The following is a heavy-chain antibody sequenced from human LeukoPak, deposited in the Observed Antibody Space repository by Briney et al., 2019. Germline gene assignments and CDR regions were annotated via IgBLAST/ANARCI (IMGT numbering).Heavy chain of an antibody. CDR3: ARSIGVGDYYYYMDV. CDR2: ISAYNGNT. J-gene: IGHJ6*03. Sequence: ASVKVSFKASGYTFTSYGISWVRQAPGQGLEWMGWISAYNGNTNYAQKLQGRVTMTTDTSTSTAYMELRSLRSDDTAVYYCARSIGVGDYYYYMDVWGKGTTVTVSS. V-gene: IGHV1-18*01. CDR1: GYTFTSYG. D-gene: IGHD3-10*01.